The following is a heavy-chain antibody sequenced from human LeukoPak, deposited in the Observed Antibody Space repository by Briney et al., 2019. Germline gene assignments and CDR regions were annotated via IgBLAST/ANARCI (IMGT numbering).Heavy chain of an antibody. CDR2: IWYDGSNK. V-gene: IGHV3-33*01. J-gene: IGHJ5*02. CDR1: GFTFSSYG. Sequence: PGGSLRLSCAASGFTFSSYGMHWVRQAPGKGLEWVAVIWYDGSNKYYADSVKGRFTISRDNSKNTLYLQMNSLRAEDTAVYYCARDRLYSSSYHWFDPWGQGTLVTVSS. D-gene: IGHD6-13*01. CDR3: ARDRLYSSSYHWFDP.